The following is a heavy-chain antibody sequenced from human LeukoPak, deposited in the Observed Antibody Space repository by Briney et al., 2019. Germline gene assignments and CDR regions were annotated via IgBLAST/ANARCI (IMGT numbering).Heavy chain of an antibody. CDR1: GFTLSRYW. V-gene: IGHV3-7*01. Sequence: PGGSLRLSCAASGFTLSRYWMSWVRQAPGKGLEWVANIKHDGSEKYYVDSVKGRFTISRDNAKNSLYLQMNSLRDEDTAVYYCARDLLASPTFWGQGTLVTVSS. D-gene: IGHD2-8*02. CDR3: ARDLLASPTF. CDR2: IKHDGSEK. J-gene: IGHJ4*02.